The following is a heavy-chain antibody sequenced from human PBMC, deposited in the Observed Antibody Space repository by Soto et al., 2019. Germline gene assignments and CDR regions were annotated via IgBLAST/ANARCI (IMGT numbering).Heavy chain of an antibody. D-gene: IGHD2-15*01. CDR3: VRAGVAATPTTTFDI. V-gene: IGHV6-1*01. CDR1: GDSVSSNSAA. J-gene: IGHJ3*02. CDR2: TYYRSKWYN. Sequence: SQTLSLTCAISGDSVSSNSAAWNWIRQSPSRGLEWLGRTYYRSKWYNDYAVSVKSRITINPDTSKNQFSLQLNSVTPEDTAVYYCVRAGVAATPTTTFDIWGQGTMVTVSS.